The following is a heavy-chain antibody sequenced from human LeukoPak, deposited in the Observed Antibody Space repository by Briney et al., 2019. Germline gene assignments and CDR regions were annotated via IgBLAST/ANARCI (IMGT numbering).Heavy chain of an antibody. CDR2: TYSSGTT. CDR1: GFTVSTSY. V-gene: IGHV3-66*01. J-gene: IGHJ4*02. CDR3: ARVSPSDY. Sequence: GGSLRLSCAASGFTVSTSYVSWVRQAPGKGLEWVSVTYSSGTTYYADSLKGRFTISRDSSKNTLYLQINNLRVDDTAVYYCARVSPSDYWGQGTLVTVSS.